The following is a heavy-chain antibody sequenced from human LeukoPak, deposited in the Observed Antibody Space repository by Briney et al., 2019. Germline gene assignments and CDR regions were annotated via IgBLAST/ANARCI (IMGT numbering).Heavy chain of an antibody. D-gene: IGHD2-8*01. J-gene: IGHJ6*02. Sequence: SETLSLTCTVSGGSISSYYWCWIRQPPGKGLEWIGYIYYSGSTNYNPSLKSRVTISVDTSKNQLSLKLSSVTAADTAVYYCARARLYGSYYYYYGMDVWGQGTTVTVSS. CDR2: IYYSGST. CDR3: ARARLYGSYYYYYGMDV. CDR1: GGSISSYY. V-gene: IGHV4-59*01.